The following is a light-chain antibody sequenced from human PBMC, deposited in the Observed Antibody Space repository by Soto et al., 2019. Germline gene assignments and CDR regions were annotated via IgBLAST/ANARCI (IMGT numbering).Light chain of an antibody. CDR3: QTWGMGPFV. V-gene: IGLV4-69*01. J-gene: IGLJ1*01. Sequence: QSVLTQSPSASASLGASVKLTCTLSSGHSSYAIAWHQQQPEKGPRYLMKLNSDGSHRKGDGIPDRCSGSSSGAYRYLTIPSLQYEDESYYYCQTWGMGPFVFGAGTKLTVL. CDR1: SGHSSYA. CDR2: LNSDGSH.